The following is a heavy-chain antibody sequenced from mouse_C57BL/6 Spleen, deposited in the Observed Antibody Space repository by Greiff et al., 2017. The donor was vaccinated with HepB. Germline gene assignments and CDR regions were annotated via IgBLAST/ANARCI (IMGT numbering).Heavy chain of an antibody. CDR3: ARSDGYDGGYYAMDY. CDR2: IDPSDSYT. D-gene: IGHD2-2*01. V-gene: IGHV1-69*01. Sequence: VQLQESGAELVMPGASVKLSCKASGYTFTSYWMHWVKQRPGQGLEWIGEIDPSDSYTNYNQKFKGKSTLTVDKSSSTAYMQLSSLTSEDSAVYYCARSDGYDGGYYAMDYWGQGTSVTVSS. J-gene: IGHJ4*01. CDR1: GYTFTSYW.